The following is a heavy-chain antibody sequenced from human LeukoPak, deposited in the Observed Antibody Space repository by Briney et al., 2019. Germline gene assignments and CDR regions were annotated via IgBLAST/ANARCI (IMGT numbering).Heavy chain of an antibody. CDR3: ARDHYGSGRYGMDV. CDR2: ISDGSSYI. J-gene: IGHJ6*02. V-gene: IGHV3-21*01. D-gene: IGHD3-10*01. CDR1: GFTFSRYS. Sequence: GGSLRLSCAASGFTFSRYSMNWVRQAPGKGLEWVSSISDGSSYIYYADSVKGRFTISRDNAKNSLYLHMNSLRADDTAVCYCARDHYGSGRYGMDVWGQGTTVTVSS.